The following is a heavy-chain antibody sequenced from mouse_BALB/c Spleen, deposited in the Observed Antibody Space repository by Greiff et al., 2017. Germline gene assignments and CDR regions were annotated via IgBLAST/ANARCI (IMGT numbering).Heavy chain of an antibody. Sequence: EVQRVESGGGLVKPGGSLKLSCAASGFTFSDYYMYWVRQTPEKRLEWVATISDGGSYTYYPDSVKGRFTISRDNAKNNLYLQMSSLKSEDTAMYYCAREDRSFDYWGQGTTLTVSS. V-gene: IGHV5-4*02. CDR2: ISDGGSYT. CDR3: AREDRSFDY. CDR1: GFTFSDYY. J-gene: IGHJ2*01. D-gene: IGHD2-14*01.